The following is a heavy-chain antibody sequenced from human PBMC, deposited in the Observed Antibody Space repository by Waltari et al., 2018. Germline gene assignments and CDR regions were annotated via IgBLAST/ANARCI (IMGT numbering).Heavy chain of an antibody. CDR2: HIHIFGKA. V-gene: IGHV1-69*04. D-gene: IGHD4-17*01. J-gene: IGHJ4*02. Sequence: QVQLVQSGAEVKKPGSSVKVSCKASGGTFSSYAISWVRQAPGQGLEWMGRHIHIFGKANYAQKFQGRGTITADKSTSTAYMELRSLGSEDTAVYYCAREGVGGYYGDNVFDYWGQGTLVTVSS. CDR1: GGTFSSYA. CDR3: AREGVGGYYGDNVFDY.